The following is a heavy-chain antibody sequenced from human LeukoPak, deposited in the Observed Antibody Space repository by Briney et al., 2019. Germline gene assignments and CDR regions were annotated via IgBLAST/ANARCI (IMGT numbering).Heavy chain of an antibody. D-gene: IGHD6-19*01. CDR1: GDSFTSVTDY. V-gene: IGHV4-39*07. Sequence: SETLSLTCTVSGDSFTSVTDYWAWIRQPPGRGLEWIASGDYSGGTYYNPSLESRVAISADMSKNQISLKLTSVTGADTAVYYCAGERGEEYSSGWYKTNYFYNWGQGIRVTVSS. J-gene: IGHJ4*02. CDR2: GDYSGGT. CDR3: AGERGEEYSSGWYKTNYFYN.